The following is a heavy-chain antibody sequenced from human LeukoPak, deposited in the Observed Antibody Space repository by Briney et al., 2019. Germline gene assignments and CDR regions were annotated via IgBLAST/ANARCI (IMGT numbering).Heavy chain of an antibody. CDR2: VNLQGST. CDR1: DGSLTNTNY. CDR3: VRDGRGDLNGDHYSGIDV. V-gene: IGHV4-4*02. J-gene: IGHJ6*02. D-gene: IGHD1-26*01. Sequence: SETLYLTSGVSDGSLTNTNYWTWVRQPPGKGLEWIGEVNLQGSTNYNPSLMGRVAIAVDTSENHISLQLTSVTAADTAVYYCVRDGRGDLNGDHYSGIDVWGQGITVTVS.